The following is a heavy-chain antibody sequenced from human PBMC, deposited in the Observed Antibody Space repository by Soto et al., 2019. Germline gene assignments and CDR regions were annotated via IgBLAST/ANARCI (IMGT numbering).Heavy chain of an antibody. CDR2: IYYSGST. D-gene: IGHD5-12*01. CDR3: ARGGGYGRYYYYMDV. J-gene: IGHJ6*03. CDR1: GGSISSYY. V-gene: IGHV4-59*01. Sequence: PSETLSLTCTVSGGSISSYYWSWIRQPPGKGLEWIGYIYYSGSTNYNPSLKSRVTISVDTSKNQFSLKLSSVTAADTAVYYCARGGGYGRYYYYMDVWGKGTTVTVSS.